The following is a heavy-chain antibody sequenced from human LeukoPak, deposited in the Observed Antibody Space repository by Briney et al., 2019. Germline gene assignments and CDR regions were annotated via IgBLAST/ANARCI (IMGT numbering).Heavy chain of an antibody. Sequence: GSLRLSCVASGFTFSSYEMNWVRQAPGKGLEWLSYIGSSDSTTRYADSVKGRFTISRDNAKNSLYLQMNSLRVEDPAVYYCARDGTPNYSSGWVYMDVWGEGTTVTISS. J-gene: IGHJ6*03. CDR2: IGSSDSTT. V-gene: IGHV3-48*03. D-gene: IGHD6-25*01. CDR1: GFTFSSYE. CDR3: ARDGTPNYSSGWVYMDV.